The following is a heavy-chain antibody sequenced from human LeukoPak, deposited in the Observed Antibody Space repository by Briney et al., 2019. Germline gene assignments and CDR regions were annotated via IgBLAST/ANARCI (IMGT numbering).Heavy chain of an antibody. Sequence: ASVKVSCKASGYIFTTYFMHWLRQAPGQGLEWMGIINPSGGSTSYAQKFQGRVTMTRDMSTSTVYMELSSLRSEDTAVYYCATANLLMVRGVTRPPLDAFDIWGQGTMVTVSS. V-gene: IGHV1-46*01. D-gene: IGHD3-10*01. CDR1: GYIFTTYF. CDR3: ATANLLMVRGVTRPPLDAFDI. J-gene: IGHJ3*02. CDR2: INPSGGST.